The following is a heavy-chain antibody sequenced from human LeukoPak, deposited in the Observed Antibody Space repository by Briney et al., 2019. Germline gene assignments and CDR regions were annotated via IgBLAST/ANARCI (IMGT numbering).Heavy chain of an antibody. Sequence: SETLSLTCTVSGGSISSSNYYWGWIRQPPGKGLEWIGSIYYSGTTYYSSSLKSRIIISVDTSKNQFSLKLSSVTATDTAVYYCARHEAQDFDYWGQGTLVTVSS. CDR1: GGSISSSNYY. CDR3: ARHEAQDFDY. V-gene: IGHV4-39*01. CDR2: IYYSGTT. J-gene: IGHJ4*02.